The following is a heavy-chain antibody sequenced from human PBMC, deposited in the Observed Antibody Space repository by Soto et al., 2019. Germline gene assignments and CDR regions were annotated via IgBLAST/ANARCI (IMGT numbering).Heavy chain of an antibody. J-gene: IGHJ6*02. CDR1: GGSISSYY. Sequence: LSLTCTVSGGSISSYYWSWIRQPPGKGLEWIGYIYYSGSTNYNPSLKSRVTISVDTSKNQFSLKLSSVTAADTAVYYCARDVRLQYYYYGMDVWGQGTTVTVSS. CDR2: IYYSGST. D-gene: IGHD2-15*01. CDR3: ARDVRLQYYYYGMDV. V-gene: IGHV4-59*01.